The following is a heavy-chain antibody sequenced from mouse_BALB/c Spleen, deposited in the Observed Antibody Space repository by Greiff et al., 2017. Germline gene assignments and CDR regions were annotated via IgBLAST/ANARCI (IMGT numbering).Heavy chain of an antibody. CDR1: GYSITSGYY. CDR2: ISYDGSN. V-gene: IGHV3-6*02. J-gene: IGHJ2*01. D-gene: IGHD2-3*01. CDR3: AREDGYY. Sequence: EVQLPASGPGLVKPSQSLSLTCSVTGYSITSGYYWNWIRQFPGNKLEWMGYISYDGSNNYNPSLKNRISITRDTSKNQFFLKLNSVTTEDTATYYCAREDGYYWGQGTTLTVSS.